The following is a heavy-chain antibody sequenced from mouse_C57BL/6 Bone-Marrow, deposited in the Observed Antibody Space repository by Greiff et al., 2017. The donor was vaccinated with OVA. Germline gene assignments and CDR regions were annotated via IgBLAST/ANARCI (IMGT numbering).Heavy chain of an antibody. J-gene: IGHJ3*01. CDR1: GYTFTSYW. CDR3: ARGDYGNLKAWFAY. Sequence: VQLQQPGAELVRPGSSVKLSCKASGYTFTSYWMDWVKQRPGQGLEWIGNIYPSDSETHYNQKFKDKATLTVDKSSSTSYMQLSSLTSEDSAVDSCARGDYGNLKAWFAYWGQGTLVTVSA. V-gene: IGHV1-61*01. CDR2: IYPSDSET. D-gene: IGHD2-1*01.